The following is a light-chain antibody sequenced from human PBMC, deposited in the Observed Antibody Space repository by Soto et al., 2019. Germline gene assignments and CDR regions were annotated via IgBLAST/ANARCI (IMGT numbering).Light chain of an antibody. CDR3: QHYNTYYS. CDR1: QSINTW. CDR2: RAS. Sequence: DIQMTQSPSTLSASVGDRVTITCRASQSINTWLAWYQQKPGKAPRLLIYRASTLEDGVPSRFSGSGSGTEFTLTINSLQTDDFATYYCQHYNTYYSFCPGTTVDIK. V-gene: IGKV1-5*03. J-gene: IGKJ3*01.